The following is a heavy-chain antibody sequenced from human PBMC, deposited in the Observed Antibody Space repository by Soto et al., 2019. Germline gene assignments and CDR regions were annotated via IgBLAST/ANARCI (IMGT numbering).Heavy chain of an antibody. Sequence: SETLSLTCTVSSYSISSSTYYWGWIRQPPGKGLEWIGSIYYSGSTYQNPSLKSRVTISIDTSKNQFSLRLNSVTAAGTAVYYCARAGFVVDPINYYYYMDVWGEGTTVTVSS. V-gene: IGHV4-39*01. J-gene: IGHJ6*03. D-gene: IGHD2-21*01. CDR2: IYYSGST. CDR3: ARAGFVVDPINYYYYMDV. CDR1: SYSISSSTYY.